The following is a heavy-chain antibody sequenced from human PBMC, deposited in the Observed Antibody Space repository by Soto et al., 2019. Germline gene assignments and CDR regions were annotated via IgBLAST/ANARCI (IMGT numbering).Heavy chain of an antibody. CDR2: ITNGNT. D-gene: IGHD3-3*01. Sequence: EVQLLESGGGLIQPGGSLRLPCAASGFTFGTYGMGWVRQAPGKGLEWVSTITNGNTYYAASVKGRFTISRDNSKNTLYLQMSSLRAEDTALYYCAKDKERGGYDSDFDSWGQGALVTVSS. J-gene: IGHJ4*02. V-gene: IGHV3-23*01. CDR3: AKDKERGGYDSDFDS. CDR1: GFTFGTYG.